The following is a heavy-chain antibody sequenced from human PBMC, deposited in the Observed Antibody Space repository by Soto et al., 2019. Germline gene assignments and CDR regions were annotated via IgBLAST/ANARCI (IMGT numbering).Heavy chain of an antibody. Sequence: QVQLVQSGAEVKKPGSSVKISCRAPGDSFNNFALSWVRQAPGLGLEWMGGIIPIFATPTYAPKFQDRVTFTADESTTTAYMELSTLRSDDTAVYYCARLLGADFRNWFFELWGRGTLVTVSS. J-gene: IGHJ2*01. V-gene: IGHV1-69*12. CDR3: ARLLGADFRNWFFEL. D-gene: IGHD4-4*01. CDR2: IIPIFATP. CDR1: GDSFNNFA.